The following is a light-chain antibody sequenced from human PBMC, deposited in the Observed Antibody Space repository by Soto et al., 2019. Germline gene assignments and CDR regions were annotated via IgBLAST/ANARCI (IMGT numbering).Light chain of an antibody. Sequence: DIQMTQSPSSLSASVGDRVTITCRASQAIRNDVGWYQQKPGKDPKRLIYAASSLQSGVPPRFSGSGSGTDFTLTISSLQPEDFATYYCQQSYSTPRTFGQGTRLEIK. CDR3: QQSYSTPRT. CDR1: QAIRND. J-gene: IGKJ5*01. CDR2: AAS. V-gene: IGKV1-39*01.